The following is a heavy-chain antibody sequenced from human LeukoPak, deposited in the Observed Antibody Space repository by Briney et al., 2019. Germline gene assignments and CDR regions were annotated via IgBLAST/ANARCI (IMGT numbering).Heavy chain of an antibody. J-gene: IGHJ4*02. V-gene: IGHV3-23*01. D-gene: IGHD5-18*01. CDR1: GFTFSSHA. CDR2: ISADSYYT. CDR3: ANFVDTSMGGNDY. Sequence: PAGSLRLSCAASGFTFSSHAMSWVRQAPGKGLEWVSAISADSYYTYYAHSVQGRFTISSDNSKKTLYLQMNSLRAEDTALYYCANFVDTSMGGNDYWGQGTLVTVSS.